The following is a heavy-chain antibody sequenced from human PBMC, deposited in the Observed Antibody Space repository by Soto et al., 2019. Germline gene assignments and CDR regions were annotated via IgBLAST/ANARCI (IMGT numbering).Heavy chain of an antibody. V-gene: IGHV1-69*13. CDR2: IIPIFGTA. Sequence: SVKVSCKASGGTFSSYAISWVRQAPGQGLEWMGGIIPIFGTANYAQKFQGRVTITADESTSTAYMELSSLRSEDAAVYYCARGTPTKGYCSGGSCYPLDYWGQGTLVTVSS. J-gene: IGHJ4*02. D-gene: IGHD2-15*01. CDR3: ARGTPTKGYCSGGSCYPLDY. CDR1: GGTFSSYA.